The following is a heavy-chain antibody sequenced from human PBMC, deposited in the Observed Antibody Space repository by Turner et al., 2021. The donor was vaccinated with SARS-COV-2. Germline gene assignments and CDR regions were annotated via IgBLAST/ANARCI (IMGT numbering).Heavy chain of an antibody. D-gene: IGHD5-18*01. J-gene: IGHJ4*02. CDR1: GGSISSSSYY. CDR2: IYYSGST. V-gene: IGHV4-39*01. Sequence: QLQLQESGPGLVKPSETLSLTCTVSGGSISSSSYYWGWSRQPPGKGLEWIGNIYYSGSTYYNPSLKSRITISVDTSKNQFSLKLSSVTAADTAVYYCARQVRGYSYAFSFDYWGQGTLVTVSS. CDR3: ARQVRGYSYAFSFDY.